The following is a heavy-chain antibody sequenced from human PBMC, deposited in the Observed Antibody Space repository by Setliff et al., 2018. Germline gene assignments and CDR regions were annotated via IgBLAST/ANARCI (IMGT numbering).Heavy chain of an antibody. CDR2: MYYSEIT. V-gene: IGHV4-61*05. D-gene: IGHD3-16*01. CDR3: ARGLAVNRFDP. Sequence: PSETLSLTCSVSGGSISGSHYSWVWIRQPPGKGLEWVGYMYYSEITKYNPSLESRVTISVDTSKNQFSLNLTSVTAADTAVYYCARGLAVNRFDPWGQGTLVTVSS. CDR1: GGSISGSHYS. J-gene: IGHJ5*02.